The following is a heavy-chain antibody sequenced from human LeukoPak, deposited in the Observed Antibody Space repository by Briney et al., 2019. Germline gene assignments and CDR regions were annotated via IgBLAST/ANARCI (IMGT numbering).Heavy chain of an antibody. CDR3: ARDSGTAGEVKFDP. V-gene: IGHV4-4*07. D-gene: IGHD3-10*01. J-gene: IGHJ5*02. Sequence: SETLSLTCTVSGASITSYYWSWIRQPAGKGLEWIGRIYASGSTTYNPSLKSRVTMAVDTSKTQFSLKLSSVTAADTAVYYCARDSGTAGEVKFDPWGQGTLVTVSA. CDR2: IYASGST. CDR1: GASITSYY.